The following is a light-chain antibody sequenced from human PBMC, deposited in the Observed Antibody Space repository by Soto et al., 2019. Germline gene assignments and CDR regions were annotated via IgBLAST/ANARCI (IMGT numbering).Light chain of an antibody. CDR1: QSVSSY. CDR3: QQRSNWPPVLT. V-gene: IGKV3-11*01. CDR2: DAS. Sequence: EIVLTQSPAILSLSPGERATLSCRASQSVSSYLAWYQQKPGQAPRLLIYDASNRATGIPARFSGSGSGTDFTLTISSLEPEDFAVYYCQQRSNWPPVLTFGGGTKVDIK. J-gene: IGKJ4*01.